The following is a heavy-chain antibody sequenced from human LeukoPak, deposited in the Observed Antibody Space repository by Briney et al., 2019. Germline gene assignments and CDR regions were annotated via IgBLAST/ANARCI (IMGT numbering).Heavy chain of an antibody. CDR2: IYYSGST. CDR1: GGSISSYY. J-gene: IGHJ6*03. Sequence: AETLSLTCTVSGGSISSYYWSWIRQSPGKGLEWIGYIYYSGSTNYNPSLKSRVTISVDTSKNQFSLKLSSVTAADTAVYYCATTLGYCSGGSCLLPYYYYYMDVWGKGTTVTVSS. D-gene: IGHD2-15*01. CDR3: ATTLGYCSGGSCLLPYYYYYMDV. V-gene: IGHV4-59*01.